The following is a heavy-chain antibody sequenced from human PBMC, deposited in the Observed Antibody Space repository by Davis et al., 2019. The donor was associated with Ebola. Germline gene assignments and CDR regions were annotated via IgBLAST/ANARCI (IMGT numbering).Heavy chain of an antibody. V-gene: IGHV3-21*01. Sequence: GGSLRLSCAASGFTFSNYNMNWVRQAPGKGLEWVSSISSSSSYIYYADSMKGRFTISRDNAKNSLFLQMNSLRAEDTAVYYCAVGRNRDYWGQGTLVTVSS. J-gene: IGHJ4*02. CDR3: AVGRNRDY. D-gene: IGHD1-14*01. CDR2: ISSSSSYI. CDR1: GFTFSNYN.